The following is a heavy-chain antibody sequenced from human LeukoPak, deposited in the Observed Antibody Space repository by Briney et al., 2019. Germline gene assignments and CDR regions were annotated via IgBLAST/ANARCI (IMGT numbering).Heavy chain of an antibody. CDR2: ISGTGGST. Sequence: PGGSRRLSCAASGFTFSTYAVSWVRQAPGKGLEWVSTISGTGGSTYYADSVGGRFTISRDNSKNTLYLQMNSLRAEDTAVYYCAKDKYGALDYWGQGTLVTVSS. CDR1: GFTFSTYA. D-gene: IGHD4-17*01. J-gene: IGHJ4*02. V-gene: IGHV3-23*01. CDR3: AKDKYGALDY.